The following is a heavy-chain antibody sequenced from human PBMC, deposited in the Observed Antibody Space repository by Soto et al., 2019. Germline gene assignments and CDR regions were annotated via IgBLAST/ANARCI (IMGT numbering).Heavy chain of an antibody. J-gene: IGHJ4*02. Sequence: QPGGSLRLSCAASGFTFSSYAMSWVRQAPGKWVEWVSAISGSGGSTYYADSVKGRFTISRDNSNNTLYLQMNSLRAEDAAVYYCPKEEIKRIAVAGTSYWGQGTLVTVSS. CDR1: GFTFSSYA. V-gene: IGHV3-23*01. D-gene: IGHD6-19*01. CDR2: ISGSGGST. CDR3: PKEEIKRIAVAGTSY.